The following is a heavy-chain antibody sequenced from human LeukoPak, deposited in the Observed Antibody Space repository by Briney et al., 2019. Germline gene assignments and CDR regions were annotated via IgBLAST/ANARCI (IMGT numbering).Heavy chain of an antibody. CDR3: AKDRIVVVPAAMEFYYYGMDV. D-gene: IGHD2-2*01. Sequence: PGGSLRLSCAASGFTFGDYAMHWVRQAPGKGLEWVSLISGDGGSTYYADSVKGRFTISRDNSKNSLYLQMNSLRTEDTALYYCAKDRIVVVPAAMEFYYYGMDVWGQGTTVTVSS. CDR1: GFTFGDYA. J-gene: IGHJ6*02. CDR2: ISGDGGST. V-gene: IGHV3-43*02.